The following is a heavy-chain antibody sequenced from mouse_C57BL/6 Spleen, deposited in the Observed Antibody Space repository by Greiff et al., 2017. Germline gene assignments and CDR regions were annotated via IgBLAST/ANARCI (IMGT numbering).Heavy chain of an antibody. J-gene: IGHJ1*03. CDR2: IDPSDSYT. V-gene: IGHV1-69*01. Sequence: QVQLQQSGAELVMPGASVKLSCKASGYTFTSYWMHWVKQRPGQGLEWIGEIDPSDSYTNYNQKFKGKSTLTVDKSSSTAYMQLSSLTSEDSAVYYCARRYYGNYWDVWGTGTTVTVSS. CDR1: GYTFTSYW. D-gene: IGHD2-1*01. CDR3: ARRYYGNYWDV.